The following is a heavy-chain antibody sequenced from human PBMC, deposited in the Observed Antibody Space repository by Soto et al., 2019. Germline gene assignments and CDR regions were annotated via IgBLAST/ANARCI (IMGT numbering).Heavy chain of an antibody. D-gene: IGHD6-6*01. V-gene: IGHV4-34*01. J-gene: IGHJ4*02. CDR1: SGSFSGYY. CDR2: ISQSGNT. Sequence: SETLSLTCSLYSGSFSGYYWSWIRQRPGKGLEWIGEISQSGNTNYSPSLKSRVSISIDTSKKQFSLNLASVSAADTAVYYCARAPKVSGSSQTRPDFWGQGTLVTVSS. CDR3: ARAPKVSGSSQTRPDF.